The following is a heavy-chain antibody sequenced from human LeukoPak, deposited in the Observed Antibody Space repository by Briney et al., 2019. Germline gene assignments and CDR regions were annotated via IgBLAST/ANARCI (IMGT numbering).Heavy chain of an antibody. D-gene: IGHD3-10*01. J-gene: IGHJ4*02. CDR3: ARRGSGSYSPFDY. Sequence: SETLSLTCTLSAGSISRYYRSWVRKPPGRGLEWIGHIYYSGSTNYNPSLKSRVTISVDTSKNQFSLKLRSVTAAYTAVYYCARRGSGSYSPFDYWGQGTLVTV. V-gene: IGHV4-59*08. CDR2: IYYSGST. CDR1: AGSISRYY.